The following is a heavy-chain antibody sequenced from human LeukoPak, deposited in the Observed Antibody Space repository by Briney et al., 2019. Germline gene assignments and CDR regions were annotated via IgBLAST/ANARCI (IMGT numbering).Heavy chain of an antibody. D-gene: IGHD3-3*02. CDR2: IYYSGST. CDR1: GGSISSHY. CDR3: ARDRGLAPEGWFDP. J-gene: IGHJ5*02. V-gene: IGHV4-59*11. Sequence: SETLSLTCTVPGGSISSHYWSWIRQPPGKGLEWIGYIYYSGSTNYNPSLKSRVTISVDTSKNQFSLKLSSVTAADTAVYYCARDRGLAPEGWFDPWGQGTLVTVSS.